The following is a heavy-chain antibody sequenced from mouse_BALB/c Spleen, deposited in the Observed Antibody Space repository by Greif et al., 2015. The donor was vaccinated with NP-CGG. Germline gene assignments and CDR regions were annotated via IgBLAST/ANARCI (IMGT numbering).Heavy chain of an antibody. CDR2: INPSTGYT. V-gene: IGHV1-7*01. J-gene: IGHJ3*01. CDR1: GYTFTSYW. Sequence: QVQLKESGAELAKPGASVKMSCKASGYTFTSYWMHWVKQRPGQGLEWIGYINPSTGYTEYNQKFKDKATLTADKSSSTAYMQLSSLTSEDSAVYYCARSPHFAYWGQGTLVTVSA. CDR3: ARSPHFAY.